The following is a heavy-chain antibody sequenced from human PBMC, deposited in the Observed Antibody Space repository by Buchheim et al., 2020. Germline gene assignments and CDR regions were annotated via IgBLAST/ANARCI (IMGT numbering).Heavy chain of an antibody. D-gene: IGHD5-18*01. CDR1: GFTFSNAW. Sequence: EVQLVESGGGLVKPGGSLRLSCAASGFTFSNAWMSWVRQAPGKGLEWVGCIKSKTDGGTTDYAAPVKGRFTISRDESKNTLYLQMNSLKTEDTAVYYCTTDQSTAQYYYYGMDVWGQGTT. CDR3: TTDQSTAQYYYYGMDV. CDR2: IKSKTDGGTT. J-gene: IGHJ6*02. V-gene: IGHV3-15*01.